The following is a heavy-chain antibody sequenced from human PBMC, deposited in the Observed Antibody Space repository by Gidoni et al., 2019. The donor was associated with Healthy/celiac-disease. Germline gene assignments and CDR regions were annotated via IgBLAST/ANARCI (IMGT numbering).Heavy chain of an antibody. J-gene: IGHJ3*02. CDR2: IFSNDEK. Sequence: QVTLKESGPVLVKPTETLTLTCTVSGFSLSNARLGVSWIRQPPGKALEWLAHIFSNDEKSYSTSLKSRLTISKDTSKSQVVLTMTNMDPVDTATYYCARIPVESGGDPDDAFDIWGQGTMVTVSS. D-gene: IGHD2-21*02. CDR1: GFSLSNARLG. V-gene: IGHV2-26*01. CDR3: ARIPVESGGDPDDAFDI.